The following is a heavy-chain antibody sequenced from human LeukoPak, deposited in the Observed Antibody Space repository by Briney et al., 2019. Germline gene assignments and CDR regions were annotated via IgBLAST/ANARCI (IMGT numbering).Heavy chain of an antibody. CDR3: ARDEDRKYDILTGYYSSPGVTFDY. V-gene: IGHV1-18*01. J-gene: IGHJ4*02. Sequence: ASVKVSCKASGYTFTSYGISWVRQAPGQGLEWMGWISAYNGNTNYAQKLQGRVTMTTDTSTSTAYMELRSLRSDDTAVYYCARDEDRKYDILTGYYSSPGVTFDYWGQGTLVTVSS. D-gene: IGHD3-9*01. CDR1: GYTFTSYG. CDR2: ISAYNGNT.